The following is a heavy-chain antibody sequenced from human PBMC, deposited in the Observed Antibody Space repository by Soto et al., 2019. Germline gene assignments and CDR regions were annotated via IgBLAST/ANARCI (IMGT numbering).Heavy chain of an antibody. Sequence: SETLSLTCAVYGGSFGGYYWSWIRQPPGKGLEWIGEINHSGSTNYNPSLKSRVTISVDTPKNQFSLKLSSVTAADTAVYYCARGPKFFGVVIYTSPFDYWGQGTLVTVSS. CDR1: GGSFGGYY. D-gene: IGHD3-3*01. J-gene: IGHJ4*02. CDR3: ARGPKFFGVVIYTSPFDY. V-gene: IGHV4-34*01. CDR2: INHSGST.